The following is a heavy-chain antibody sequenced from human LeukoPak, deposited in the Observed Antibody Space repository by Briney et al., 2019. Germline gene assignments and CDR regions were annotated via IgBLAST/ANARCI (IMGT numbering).Heavy chain of an antibody. J-gene: IGHJ6*03. CDR1: GFSFDDYA. CDR2: ISGDGGST. D-gene: IGHD1-26*01. V-gene: IGHV3-43*02. CDR3: AKAQWKHYYYYYMDV. Sequence: PGGSLRLSCAASGFSFDDYAMHWVRQAPGKGLEWVPLISGDGGSTYYADSVKGRFTISRDNSKNSLYLQMNSLRTEDTALYYCAKAQWKHYYYYYMDVWGKGTTVTVSS.